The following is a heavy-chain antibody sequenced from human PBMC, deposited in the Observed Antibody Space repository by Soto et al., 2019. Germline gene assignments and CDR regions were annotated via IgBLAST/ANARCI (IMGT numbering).Heavy chain of an antibody. CDR3: ARVTPAAMSWGSFAY. Sequence: PSETMSLTCTVSGGSISSYYWSWIRKPQGKGLEWIGYIYYSGSTNYNPSLKSRVTISVDTSKNQFSLKLSSVTAADTAVYYCARVTPAAMSWGSFAYWGQGTPVPVSS. D-gene: IGHD2-2*01. CDR2: IYYSGST. V-gene: IGHV4-59*01. CDR1: GGSISSYY. J-gene: IGHJ4*02.